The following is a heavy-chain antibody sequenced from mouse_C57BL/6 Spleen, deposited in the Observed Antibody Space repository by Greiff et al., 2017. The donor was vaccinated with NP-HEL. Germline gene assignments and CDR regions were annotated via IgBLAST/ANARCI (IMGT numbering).Heavy chain of an antibody. CDR1: GFTFSDAW. CDR2: IRNKANNHAT. D-gene: IGHD2-1*01. J-gene: IGHJ3*01. Sequence: EVMLVESGGGLVQPGGSMKLSCAASGFTFSDAWMDWVRQSPEKGLEWVAEIRNKANNHATYYAESVKGRFTISRDDSKSSVYLQMNSLRAEDTGIYYCTRYGNYGRFAYWGQGTLVTVSA. V-gene: IGHV6-6*01. CDR3: TRYGNYGRFAY.